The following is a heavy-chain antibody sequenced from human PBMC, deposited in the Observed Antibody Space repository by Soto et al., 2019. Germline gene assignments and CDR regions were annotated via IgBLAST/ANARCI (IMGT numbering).Heavy chain of an antibody. CDR3: ASRIAARTYYYMDV. D-gene: IGHD6-6*01. CDR2: IYYSGST. Sequence: PSETLSLTCTVSGVSISSSSYYWGWIRQPPGKGLEWIGSIYYSGSTYYNPSLKSRVTISVDTSKNQFSLKLSSVTAADTAVYYCASRIAARTYYYMDVWGKGTTVTVSS. J-gene: IGHJ6*03. CDR1: GVSISSSSYY. V-gene: IGHV4-39*01.